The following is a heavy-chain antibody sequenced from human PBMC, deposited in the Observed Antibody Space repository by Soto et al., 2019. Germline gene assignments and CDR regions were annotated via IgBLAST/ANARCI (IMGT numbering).Heavy chain of an antibody. J-gene: IGHJ4*02. V-gene: IGHV3-30-3*01. D-gene: IGHD6-13*01. CDR3: ARHPERGGSSWYYFDY. Sequence: QVQLVESGGGVVQPGRSLRLSCAASGFTFSSYAMHWVRQAPGKGLEWVAVISYDGSNKYYADSVKGRFTISRDNSKNTLYLQMNSLRAEDTAVYYCARHPERGGSSWYYFDYWGQGTLVTVSS. CDR1: GFTFSSYA. CDR2: ISYDGSNK.